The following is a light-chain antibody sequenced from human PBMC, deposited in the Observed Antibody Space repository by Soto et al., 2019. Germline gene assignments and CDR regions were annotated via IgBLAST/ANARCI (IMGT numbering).Light chain of an antibody. CDR2: GAS. Sequence: EIVMTQSPATLSVSPGERATLSCRASQSVSSNLAWYQQKPGQAPRLLIYGASTRATGIPARFSGSGSGTEFTLTISSLQSEDFAVYYCQQYNNWPAALTFXGGTKVDIK. CDR3: QQYNNWPAALT. J-gene: IGKJ4*01. V-gene: IGKV3D-15*01. CDR1: QSVSSN.